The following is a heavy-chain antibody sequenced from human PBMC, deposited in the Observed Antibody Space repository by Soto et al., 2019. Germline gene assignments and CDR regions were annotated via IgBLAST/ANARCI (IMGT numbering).Heavy chain of an antibody. Sequence: QVQLVESGGGVVQPGRSLRLSCAASGFTFSSYAMHWVRQAPGKGLEWVAVISYDGSNKYYADSVKGRFTISRDNSKNTRYLQMNSRRAEDTAVYYCARDKVPDYWGQGTLVTVSS. D-gene: IGHD2-2*01. CDR2: ISYDGSNK. CDR3: ARDKVPDY. V-gene: IGHV3-30-3*01. CDR1: GFTFSSYA. J-gene: IGHJ4*02.